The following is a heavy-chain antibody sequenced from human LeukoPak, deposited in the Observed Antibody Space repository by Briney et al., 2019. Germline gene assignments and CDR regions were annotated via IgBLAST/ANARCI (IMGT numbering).Heavy chain of an antibody. J-gene: IGHJ4*02. CDR1: GGSISTYY. V-gene: IGHV4-59*08. CDR2: VYYSGAT. D-gene: IGHD6-19*01. CDR3: ARRVAVTGIYCFDH. Sequence: SETLSLTCTVSGGSISTYYWSWIRQPPGKGLAWIGYVYYSGATNYNPSLKSRVTISLDMSKNQFSLRLTSVTAADTAVYYCARRVAVTGIYCFDHWGQGTPVTVSS.